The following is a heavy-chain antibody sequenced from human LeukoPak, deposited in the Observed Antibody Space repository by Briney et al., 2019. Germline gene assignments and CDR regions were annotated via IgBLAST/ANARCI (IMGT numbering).Heavy chain of an antibody. CDR2: INPNIGKT. V-gene: IGHV1-8*01. Sequence: ASVKVSCKASGYTFTSYDINWVRQATGQGLEWIGWINPNIGKTGYAQKFQGRVTMTRNTSISTAYLEMSSMRYEDTAVYYCARGGSGTTGTTGANPAYMDVWGKGTTVTVSS. D-gene: IGHD1-1*01. J-gene: IGHJ6*03. CDR1: GYTFTSYD. CDR3: ARGGSGTTGTTGANPAYMDV.